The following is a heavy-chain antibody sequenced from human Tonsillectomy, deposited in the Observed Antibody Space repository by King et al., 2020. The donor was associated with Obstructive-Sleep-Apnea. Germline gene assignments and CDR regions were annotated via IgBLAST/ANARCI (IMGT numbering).Heavy chain of an antibody. CDR1: GFTFSSYA. D-gene: IGHD1-26*01. V-gene: IGHV3-30-3*01. Sequence: VKLVESGGGVVQPGRSLKLSCAASGFTFSSYAMHWVRQAPGKGLEGGAVISYDGSNKYYADSVKGRFTISRDNSKNTLYLQMNSLRAEDTAVYYCARDLENSGSVEADWGQGTLVTVSS. J-gene: IGHJ4*02. CDR2: ISYDGSNK. CDR3: ARDLENSGSVEAD.